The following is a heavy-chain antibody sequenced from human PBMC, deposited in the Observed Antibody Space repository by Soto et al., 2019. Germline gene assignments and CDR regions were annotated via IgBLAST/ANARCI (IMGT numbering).Heavy chain of an antibody. V-gene: IGHV3-23*01. CDR2: ISDGVDRA. J-gene: IGHJ4*02. CDR1: GFNFATYS. Sequence: PGGSLRLSCAASGFNFATYSMSWVRQAPVKGLEWVAGISDGVDRAYYGDFVKGRFTISRDTSKNMLYLHMNSLRAEDTAIYYCARYTAVADPYYFDYWGQGTLVTVSS. CDR3: ARYTAVADPYYFDY. D-gene: IGHD6-19*01.